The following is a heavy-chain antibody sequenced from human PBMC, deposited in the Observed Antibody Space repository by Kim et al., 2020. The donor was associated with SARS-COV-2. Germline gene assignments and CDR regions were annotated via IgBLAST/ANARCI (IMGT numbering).Heavy chain of an antibody. Sequence: FQGRVTITADESKSTAYMELSSLGSEDTAVYYCARAFGDYDSSGGNWFDPWGQGTLVTVSS. CDR3: ARAFGDYDSSGGNWFDP. J-gene: IGHJ5*02. V-gene: IGHV1-69*01. D-gene: IGHD3-22*01.